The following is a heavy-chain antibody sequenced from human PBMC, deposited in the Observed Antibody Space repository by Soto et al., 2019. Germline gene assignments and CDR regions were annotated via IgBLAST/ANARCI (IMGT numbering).Heavy chain of an antibody. D-gene: IGHD1-1*01. J-gene: IGHJ5*02. Sequence: QVQLQESGPGLVKPSGTLSLTCGVSGGSISSGWWTWVRQPPGKGLAWIGEILYSGSTNYNSSLKSRVTTSRDKPKNHFSRNLTSVPAADTAVYYSSRRGTDAPTWGQGTLVTVPS. CDR3: SRRGTDAPT. V-gene: IGHV4-4*02. CDR2: ILYSGST. CDR1: GGSISSGW.